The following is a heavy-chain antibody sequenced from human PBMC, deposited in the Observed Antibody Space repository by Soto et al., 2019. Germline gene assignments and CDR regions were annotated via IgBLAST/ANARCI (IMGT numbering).Heavy chain of an antibody. Sequence: PGGSLRLSCAASRFSVTSNYMTWVRQAPGKGLECVSVIYAGGHTYYPDSVKGRFTISSDNSKNTLFLQMNNLRAEDTAVYYCARVTTFYDILTSSYALNYFDYWGQGTRVTVSS. J-gene: IGHJ4*02. V-gene: IGHV3-53*01. CDR3: ARVTTFYDILTSSYALNYFDY. CDR1: RFSVTSNY. CDR2: IYAGGHT. D-gene: IGHD3-9*01.